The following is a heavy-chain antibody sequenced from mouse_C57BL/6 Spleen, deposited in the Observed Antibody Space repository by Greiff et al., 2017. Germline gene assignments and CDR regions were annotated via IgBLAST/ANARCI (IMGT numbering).Heavy chain of an antibody. CDR1: GYTFTSYW. Sequence: VQLQQPGAELVKPGASVKMSCKASGYTFTSYWITWVKQRPGQGLEWIGDIYPGSGSTNYNEKFKSKATLTVDTSSSTAYMQLSSLTSEDSAVYYCARGHYAYYYAMDYWGQGTSVTVSS. CDR2: IYPGSGST. CDR3: ARGHYAYYYAMDY. J-gene: IGHJ4*01. V-gene: IGHV1-55*01. D-gene: IGHD1-2*01.